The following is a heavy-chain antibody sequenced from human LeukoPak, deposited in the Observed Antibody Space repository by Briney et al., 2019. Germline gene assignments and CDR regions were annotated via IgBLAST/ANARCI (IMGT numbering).Heavy chain of an antibody. CDR3: ARDTMVREPYAMDV. CDR1: GFTFSRYD. CDR2: IGAAGDT. V-gene: IGHV3-13*04. D-gene: IGHD3-10*01. Sequence: QAGGSLRLSCAASGFTFSRYDMHWVRHAPGKGLEWVSGIGAAGDTFYPDSVKGRFTISRENAKNSLYLQMNSLRAGDTAVYYCARDTMVREPYAMDVWGQGTTVTVSS. J-gene: IGHJ6*02.